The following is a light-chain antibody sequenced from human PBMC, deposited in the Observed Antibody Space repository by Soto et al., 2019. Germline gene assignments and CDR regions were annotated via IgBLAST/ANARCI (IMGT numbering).Light chain of an antibody. J-gene: IGKJ4*01. CDR3: QQDGSSAAVT. CDR2: GAS. CDR1: QSVSSSY. Sequence: EIVLTQTPGKRSLSPGERATLSCSAIQSVSSSYLAWYQQKPGQAPRLLIYGASSRATGIPDRFSGSWYRTDFTLTIMRPEPAGFAVHSCQQDGSSAAVTFGGGTKVDIK. V-gene: IGKV3-20*01.